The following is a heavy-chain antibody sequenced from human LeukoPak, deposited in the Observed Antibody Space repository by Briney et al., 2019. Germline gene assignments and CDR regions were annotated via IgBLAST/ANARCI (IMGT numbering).Heavy chain of an antibody. Sequence: SETLSLTCTVSGGSISSGSYYWSWIRQPAGKGLEWIGRIYTSGSTNYNPSLKSRVTISVDTSKNQFSLKLSSVTAADTAVYYCAREDIYDNSGNDYWGQGTLVTVSS. V-gene: IGHV4-61*02. CDR3: AREDIYDNSGNDY. CDR1: GGSISSGSYY. D-gene: IGHD3-22*01. CDR2: IYTSGST. J-gene: IGHJ4*02.